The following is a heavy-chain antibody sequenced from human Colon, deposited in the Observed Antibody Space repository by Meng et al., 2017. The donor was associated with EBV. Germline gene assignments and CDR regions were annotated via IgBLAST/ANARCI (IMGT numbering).Heavy chain of an antibody. CDR1: GGSVISGSYY. J-gene: IGHJ4*02. CDR3: ARVSSGWDYFDY. D-gene: IGHD6-19*01. Sequence: QVQLQDPGPGLLKPSQTLSPTWTVSGGSVISGSYYWTWIRQHPGKGLEWFGHIYYSGSTFYNPSLKRRVIISIDTSKNQFSLNLRSVTAADTAVYYCARVSSGWDYFDYWGQGTLVTVSS. V-gene: IGHV4-31*02. CDR2: IYYSGST.